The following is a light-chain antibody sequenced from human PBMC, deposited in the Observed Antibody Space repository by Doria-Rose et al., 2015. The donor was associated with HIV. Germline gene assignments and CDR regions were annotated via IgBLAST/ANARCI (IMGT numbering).Light chain of an antibody. CDR3: QQYYSYPRT. V-gene: IGKV1-8*01. J-gene: IGKJ2*01. CDR2: AAS. CDR1: QGISSY. Sequence: TQSPSSLSASTGDRVTITCRASQGISSYLAWYQQKPGKAPKLLIYAASTLQSGVPSRFSGSGSGTDFTLTIRCLQSEDFAAYYCQQYYSYPRTFGKGTKLEIK.